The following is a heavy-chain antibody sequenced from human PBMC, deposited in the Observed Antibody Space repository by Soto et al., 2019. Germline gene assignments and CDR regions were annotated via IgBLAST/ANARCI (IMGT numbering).Heavy chain of an antibody. CDR3: VKLGAFGDYDF. Sequence: GGSLRLSCSASGFTFSSSAMHWVRQAPGKGLEYVSAISRNGGSTYYADSVKGRFTISRDNSKNTLYLQMSSLGAEATAVYYCVKLGAFGDYDFWGQGTLVTVSS. D-gene: IGHD4-17*01. J-gene: IGHJ4*02. CDR1: GFTFSSSA. CDR2: ISRNGGST. V-gene: IGHV3-64D*09.